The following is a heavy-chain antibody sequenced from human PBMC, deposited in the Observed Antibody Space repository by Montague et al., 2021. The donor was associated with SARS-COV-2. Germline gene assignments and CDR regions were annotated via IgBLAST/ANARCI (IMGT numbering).Heavy chain of an antibody. CDR3: ATSRWSLLPEY. V-gene: IGHV1-24*01. Sequence: SVKVSCKVSGYTLSEVSMHWVRQAPGKGLEWMGGFDPEDGETIYAQKFQGRVTMTEDTSTDTVYMELSSLRSEDSGVYYCATSRWSLLPEYWGQGTLVTVSS. J-gene: IGHJ4*02. D-gene: IGHD2-21*02. CDR1: GYTLSEVS. CDR2: FDPEDGET.